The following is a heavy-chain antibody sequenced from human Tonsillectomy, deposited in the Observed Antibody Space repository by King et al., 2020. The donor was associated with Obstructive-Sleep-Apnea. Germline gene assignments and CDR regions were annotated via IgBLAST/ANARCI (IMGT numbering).Heavy chain of an antibody. CDR1: GFTFNSYG. D-gene: IGHD2-15*01. Sequence: HVQLVESGGGVVQPGRSLRLSCAVSGFTFNSYGMHWVRQAPGKGLEWVAVIWYDGSYKYYADSVKGRFTISRDNSKNTLYLEMHSLRVEDTAVYYCARDYIEVEVAGSQVGMDVWGQGTSVTVSS. CDR2: IWYDGSYK. CDR3: ARDYIEVEVAGSQVGMDV. J-gene: IGHJ6*02. V-gene: IGHV3-33*01.